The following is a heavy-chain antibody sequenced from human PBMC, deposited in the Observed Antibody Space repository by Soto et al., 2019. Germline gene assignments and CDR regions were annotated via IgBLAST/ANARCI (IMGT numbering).Heavy chain of an antibody. V-gene: IGHV3-66*01. CDR3: ARDRRDYNITGTWRAIYYYMDV. CDR1: GFTVSSNY. Sequence: PGGSLRLSCAASGFTVSSNYMSWVRQAPGKGLEWVSVIYSGGSTYYADSVKGRFTISRDNSKNTLYLQMNSLRAEDTAVYYCARDRRDYNITGTWRAIYYYMDVWGKGTTVTVSS. D-gene: IGHD1-20*01. CDR2: IYSGGST. J-gene: IGHJ6*03.